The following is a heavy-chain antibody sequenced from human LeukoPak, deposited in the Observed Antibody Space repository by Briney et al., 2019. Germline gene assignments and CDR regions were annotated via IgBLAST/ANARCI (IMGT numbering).Heavy chain of an antibody. V-gene: IGHV1-8*01. CDR3: AREAAAAGENYFDY. J-gene: IGHJ4*02. CDR1: GYTFTSYD. Sequence: GASVKVSYKASGYTFTSYDINWVRQATGQGLEWMGWMNSNSANTGYEQKFQGRLTMTRNTSISTAYMELSSLRSEDTAVYYCAREAAAAGENYFDYWGQGTLVTVSS. CDR2: MNSNSANT. D-gene: IGHD6-13*01.